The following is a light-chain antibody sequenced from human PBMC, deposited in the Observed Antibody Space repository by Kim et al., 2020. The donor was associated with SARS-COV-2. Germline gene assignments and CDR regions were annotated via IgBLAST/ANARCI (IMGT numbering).Light chain of an antibody. V-gene: IGLV6-57*04. Sequence: NFMLTQPHSVSESPGKTVTISCTRSSGSIASNYVQWYQQRPGSAPTTVIYEDNQRPSGVPDRFSGSIDSYSNAASLTISGLKTENDADYYCQSYDSSGEVFGVGNQLTVL. J-gene: IGLJ2*01. CDR1: SGSIASNY. CDR2: EDN. CDR3: QSYDSSGEV.